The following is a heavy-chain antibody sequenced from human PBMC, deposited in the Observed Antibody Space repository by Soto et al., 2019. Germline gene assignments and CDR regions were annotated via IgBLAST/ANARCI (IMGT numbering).Heavy chain of an antibody. CDR3: ATGLLRYYAY. V-gene: IGHV3-15*01. CDR1: GFTVSSNY. D-gene: IGHD3-9*01. Sequence: PGGSLRLSCAASGFTVSSNYMSWVRQAPGKGLEWVGRIKSKFDGETIDYAAPVKGRFTISRDDSKNIVYLQMNSLNTEDTAVYYCATGLLRYYAYWGHGTLVTVSS. J-gene: IGHJ4*01. CDR2: IKSKFDGETI.